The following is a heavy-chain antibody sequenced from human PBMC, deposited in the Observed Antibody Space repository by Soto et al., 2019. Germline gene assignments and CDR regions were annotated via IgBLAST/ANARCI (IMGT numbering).Heavy chain of an antibody. V-gene: IGHV3-23*01. D-gene: IGHD2-15*01. CDR1: GFTFSSYA. Sequence: PGGSLRLSCAASGFTFSSYAMNWVRQAPGKGLEWVSVISGSGGSTYYADSVKGRFTISRDNSKNTLYLQMNSLRAEDTAVYYCARDPTPYGPRPVYYFDYWGQGTLVTVSS. CDR2: ISGSGGST. CDR3: ARDPTPYGPRPVYYFDY. J-gene: IGHJ4*02.